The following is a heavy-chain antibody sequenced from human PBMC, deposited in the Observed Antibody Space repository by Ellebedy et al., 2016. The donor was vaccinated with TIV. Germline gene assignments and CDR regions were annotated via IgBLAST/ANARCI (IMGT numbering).Heavy chain of an antibody. CDR1: GFTFDDYA. J-gene: IGHJ2*01. V-gene: IGHV3-9*01. Sequence: SLKISXAASGFTFDDYAMHWVRQAPGKGLEWVSGISWNSGSIGYADSVKGRFTISRDNAKNSLYLQMNSLRAEDTALYYCAKDIHYYDSSGYPPYFDLWGRGTLVTVSS. CDR2: ISWNSGSI. CDR3: AKDIHYYDSSGYPPYFDL. D-gene: IGHD3-22*01.